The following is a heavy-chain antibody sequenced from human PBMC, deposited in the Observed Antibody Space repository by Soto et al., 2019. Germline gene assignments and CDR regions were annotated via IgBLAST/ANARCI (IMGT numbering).Heavy chain of an antibody. J-gene: IGHJ4*02. V-gene: IGHV4-4*07. Sequence: SETLSLTCTASGGSISSYYWSWIRQPAGKGLEWIGRIYTSGSTNYNPSLKSRVTMSVDTSKNQFSLKLSSVTAADTAVYYCASNSGGYYDSSGVLDYWGQGTLVTVSS. D-gene: IGHD3-22*01. CDR3: ASNSGGYYDSSGVLDY. CDR1: GGSISSYY. CDR2: IYTSGST.